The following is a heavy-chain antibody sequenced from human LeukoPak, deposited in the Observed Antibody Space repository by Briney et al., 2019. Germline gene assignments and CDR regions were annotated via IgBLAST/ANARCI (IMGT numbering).Heavy chain of an antibody. V-gene: IGHV3-11*01. CDR2: ITSSGTTT. J-gene: IGHJ4*02. Sequence: GGSLRLSCAASGFRFSDNSMSWIRHAPRKGLEWISYITSSGTTTYYADSVKGRFTISRDNAKNSLYLQMSSLRAEDTAVYYCARGFYGSGSHYFDYWGQGTLVTVSS. CDR3: ARGFYGSGSHYFDY. CDR1: GFRFSDNS. D-gene: IGHD3-10*01.